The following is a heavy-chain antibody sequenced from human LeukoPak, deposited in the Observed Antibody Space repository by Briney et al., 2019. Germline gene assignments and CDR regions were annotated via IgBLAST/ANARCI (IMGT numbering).Heavy chain of an antibody. CDR1: GFTFSDYE. Sequence: GGSLRLSCAASGFTFSDYEMNWVRQVPGKGLEWLSYISSGGRSIYYTDSVKGRFTFSRDNAKDSLLLQMNSLRAEDTALYYCARQSGYYHIDYWGQGTLVTVSS. J-gene: IGHJ4*02. V-gene: IGHV3-48*03. D-gene: IGHD1-26*01. CDR3: ARQSGYYHIDY. CDR2: ISSGGRSI.